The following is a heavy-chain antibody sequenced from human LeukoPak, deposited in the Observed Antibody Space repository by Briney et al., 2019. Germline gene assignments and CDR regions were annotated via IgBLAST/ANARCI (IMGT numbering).Heavy chain of an antibody. Sequence: SETLSLTCAVYGGSFSGYYWSWIRQPPGKGLEWIGEINHSGSTNYNPSLKSRVTISVDTSKNQFSLKLSSVTAADTAVYYCARGLERWLQLDYWGQGTLVTVSS. CDR2: INHSGST. V-gene: IGHV4-34*01. J-gene: IGHJ4*02. CDR1: GGSFSGYY. D-gene: IGHD5-24*01. CDR3: ARGLERWLQLDY.